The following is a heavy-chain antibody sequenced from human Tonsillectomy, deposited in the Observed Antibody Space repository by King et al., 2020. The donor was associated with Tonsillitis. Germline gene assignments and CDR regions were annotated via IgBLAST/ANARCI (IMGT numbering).Heavy chain of an antibody. V-gene: IGHV1-8*01. D-gene: IGHD3-3*01. Sequence: QLVQSGAEVKKPGASVKVSCKASGYTFTSYDINWGRQATGQGLEWMGWMNPNSGNTGYAQKFQGRVTMTRNTSISTAYMELSSLRSEETAVYYCARGGPVLRFLEWLFLFDYWGQGTLVTVSS. CDR2: MNPNSGNT. CDR1: GYTFTSYD. CDR3: ARGGPVLRFLEWLFLFDY. J-gene: IGHJ4*02.